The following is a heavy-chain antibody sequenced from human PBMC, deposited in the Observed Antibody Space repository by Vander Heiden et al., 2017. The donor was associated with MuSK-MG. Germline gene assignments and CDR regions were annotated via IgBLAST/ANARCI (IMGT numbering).Heavy chain of an antibody. D-gene: IGHD1-26*01. V-gene: IGHV2-5*02. Sequence: QITLKESGPTLVKPTQTLTLTCTFSGFSLTTTAVGVGWIRQPPGKALEWLALIHWDDNKRYSPSLKSRLTITKDTSKNQVVLMMTNMDPEDTATYDGAHRRGALHAFDIWGQGTLVTVSS. J-gene: IGHJ3*02. CDR3: AHRRGALHAFDI. CDR2: IHWDDNK. CDR1: GFSLTTTAVG.